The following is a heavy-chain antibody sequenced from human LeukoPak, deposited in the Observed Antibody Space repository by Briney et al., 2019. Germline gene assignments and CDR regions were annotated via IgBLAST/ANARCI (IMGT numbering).Heavy chain of an antibody. J-gene: IGHJ4*02. CDR3: ATVRLAYNWNDLYY. D-gene: IGHD1-1*01. V-gene: IGHV1-69*05. CDR1: GGTFSSYA. Sequence: EASVKVSCKASGGTFSSYAISWVRQAPGQGLEWMGGIIPIFGTANYAQKFQGRVTITTDESTSTAYMELSSLRSEDTAVYYCATVRLAYNWNDLYYWGQGTLVTVSS. CDR2: IIPIFGTA.